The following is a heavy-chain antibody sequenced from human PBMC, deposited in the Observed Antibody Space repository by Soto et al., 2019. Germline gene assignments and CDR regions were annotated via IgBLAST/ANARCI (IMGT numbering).Heavy chain of an antibody. Sequence: QVQLVQSGAAVKKPGSSVKVSCTASGGTFSSYAISWVRQAPGQGLEWMGGIIPIFGTANYAQRLQGRVTITADESTSTAYMELSSLRSEDTAVYYCARSGGDYLDYFDYWGQGTLVTVSS. CDR3: ARSGGDYLDYFDY. D-gene: IGHD4-17*01. V-gene: IGHV1-69*12. J-gene: IGHJ4*02. CDR2: IIPIFGTA. CDR1: GGTFSSYA.